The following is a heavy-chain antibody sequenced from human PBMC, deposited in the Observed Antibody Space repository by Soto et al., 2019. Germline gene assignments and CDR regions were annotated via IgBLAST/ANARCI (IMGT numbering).Heavy chain of an antibody. D-gene: IGHD6-6*01. CDR1: GGSISSSSYY. CDR2: IYYSGST. V-gene: IGHV4-39*01. J-gene: IGHJ5*02. CDR3: ARRRIAARPSGGFDP. Sequence: QLLESGPGLVKPSETLSLTCTVSGGSISSSSYYWGWIRQPPGKGLEWIGSIYYSGSTYYNPSLKSRVTISVDTSKNQFSLKLSSVTAADTAVYYCARRRIAARPSGGFDPWGQGTLVTVSS.